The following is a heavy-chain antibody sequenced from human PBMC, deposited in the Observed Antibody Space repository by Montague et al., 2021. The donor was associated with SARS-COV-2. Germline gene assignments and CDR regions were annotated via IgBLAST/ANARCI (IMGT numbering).Heavy chain of an antibody. V-gene: IGHV4-4*07. CDR2: LYTSGST. CDR1: GGSISSYY. Sequence: SETLSLTCTVSGGSISSYYWSWIRQPAGKGLEWIGRLYTSGSTNXXPSLKSRVTISVDTSKNQFSLKLSSVTAAGTAVYYCARERGPYYFDSSGYHNAFVIWGQGTMVTVSS. J-gene: IGHJ3*02. D-gene: IGHD3-22*01. CDR3: ARERGPYYFDSSGYHNAFVI.